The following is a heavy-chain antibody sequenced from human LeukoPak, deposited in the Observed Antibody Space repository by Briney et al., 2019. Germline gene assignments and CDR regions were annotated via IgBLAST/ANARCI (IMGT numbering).Heavy chain of an antibody. V-gene: IGHV1-18*01. J-gene: IGHJ6*02. CDR2: IGAYNGNT. D-gene: IGHD6-19*01. CDR3: ATGYSSGWYGSAKYYYYYYGMDV. CDR1: GYTFTSYG. Sequence: ASVKVSCKASGYTFTSYGISWVRQALGQGLEWMGWIGAYNGNTNYAQKLQGRVTMTTDTSTSTAYMELRSLRSDDTAVYYCATGYSSGWYGSAKYYYYYYGMDVWGQGTTVTVSS.